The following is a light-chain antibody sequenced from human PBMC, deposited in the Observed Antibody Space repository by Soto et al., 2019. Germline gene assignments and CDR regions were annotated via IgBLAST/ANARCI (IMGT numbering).Light chain of an antibody. J-gene: IGLJ3*02. CDR3: AAWEDSLRAWV. V-gene: IGLV1-47*01. Sequence: QSVLTQPPSASGTPGQTVTISCSGGWYNIGKNLGYWYQQLPGTAPKLLIYMTNQRPSGVPDRFSGSKSGSSASLAVSGLRSEDEAVYYCAAWEDSLRAWVFGGGTKLTVL. CDR1: WYNIGKNL. CDR2: MTN.